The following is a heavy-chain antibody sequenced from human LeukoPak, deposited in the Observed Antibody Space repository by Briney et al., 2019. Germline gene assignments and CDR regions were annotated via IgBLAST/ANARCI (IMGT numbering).Heavy chain of an antibody. V-gene: IGHV3-7*01. J-gene: IGHJ4*02. CDR2: IKQDVSEI. D-gene: IGHD1-26*01. CDR3: ARDKRVGATILHY. CDR1: GFTFSSYW. Sequence: GGSLRLSCAASGFTFSSYWMSWVRQAPGKGLEWVANIKQDVSEIYYVDSLKGRFTISTDNAKSSLSLQMNSLTAEDTAVYYCARDKRVGATILHYWGQGTLVTVSS.